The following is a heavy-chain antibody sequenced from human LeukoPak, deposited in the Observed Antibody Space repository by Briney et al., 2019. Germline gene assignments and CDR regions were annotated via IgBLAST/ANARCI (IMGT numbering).Heavy chain of an antibody. CDR1: GGSISSYY. CDR3: ASMRGIAAAATEVYYFDY. Sequence: SETVSLTCTVSGGSISSYYWSWIRQPPGRGLEWIGYISYSGSTNYNPSLKSRVTISVDTSKNQFSLKLSSVTAADTAVYYCASMRGIAAAATEVYYFDYWGQGTLVTVSS. V-gene: IGHV4-59*08. J-gene: IGHJ4*02. D-gene: IGHD6-13*01. CDR2: ISYSGST.